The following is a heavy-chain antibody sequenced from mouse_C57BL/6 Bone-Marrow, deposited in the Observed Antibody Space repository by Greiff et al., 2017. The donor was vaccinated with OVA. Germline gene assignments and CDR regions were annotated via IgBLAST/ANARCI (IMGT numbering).Heavy chain of an antibody. D-gene: IGHD3-2*02. CDR1: GFTFSDYG. CDR3: ARQLRLWAMDY. Sequence: DVKLVESGGGLVQPGGSLKLSCAASGFTFSDYGMAWVRQAPRKGPEWVAFSSNLAYSIYYADTVTGRFTISSENAKNTLYLERSSLRSEDTAMYYCARQLRLWAMDYWGQGTSVTVSS. V-gene: IGHV5-15*01. CDR2: SSNLAYSI. J-gene: IGHJ4*01.